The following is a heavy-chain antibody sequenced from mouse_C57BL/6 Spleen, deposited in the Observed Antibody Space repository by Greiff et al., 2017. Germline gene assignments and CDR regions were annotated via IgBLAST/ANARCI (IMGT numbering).Heavy chain of an antibody. Sequence: QVQLKQPGAELVKPGASVKMSCKASGYTFTSYWITWVKQRPGQGLEWIGDIYPGSGSTNYNAKFKSKAPLTVDTSSSTAYMQLSSLTSEDSAVYYCARWDLQEAMDYWGQGTSVTVSS. D-gene: IGHD2-1*01. CDR3: ARWDLQEAMDY. J-gene: IGHJ4*01. CDR2: IYPGSGST. CDR1: GYTFTSYW. V-gene: IGHV1-55*01.